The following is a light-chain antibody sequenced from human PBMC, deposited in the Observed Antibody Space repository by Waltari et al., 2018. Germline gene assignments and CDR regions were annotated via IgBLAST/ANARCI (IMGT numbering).Light chain of an antibody. V-gene: IGLV1-44*01. CDR1: DPNIGATS. J-gene: IGLJ1*01. CDR3: AAWDDRLDSYV. CDR2: RSN. Sequence: QSVLTQAPSASGTPGRGVTVPCSGSDPNIGATSATLYQPVPGAAPKVLIYRSNQRPSGAPDRFSGSKSGTSAPLAISGLRSEDEADYYCAAWDDRLDSYVFGTGTRVTVL.